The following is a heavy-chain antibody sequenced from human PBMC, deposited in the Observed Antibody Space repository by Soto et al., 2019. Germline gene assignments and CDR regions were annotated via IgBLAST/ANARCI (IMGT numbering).Heavy chain of an antibody. CDR3: ALYGSGYAFDI. V-gene: IGHV2-5*02. CDR2: IYWDDDK. CDR1: GFSLSTSGVG. Sequence: QITLKESGPTLVKPTQTLTLTCTFSGFSLSTSGVGVGWIRQPPGKALEWLALIYWDDDKRYSPSLKSRLTITKDTSKNRVVLTMTNMDPVDTATYYCALYGSGYAFDIWGQGTMVTVSS. J-gene: IGHJ3*02. D-gene: IGHD3-10*01.